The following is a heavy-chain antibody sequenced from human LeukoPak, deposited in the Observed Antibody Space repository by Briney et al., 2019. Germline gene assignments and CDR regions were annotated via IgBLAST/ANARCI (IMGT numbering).Heavy chain of an antibody. CDR2: IKHDGTAK. CDR3: ARDGALSVGVFDI. V-gene: IGHV3-7*04. Sequence: GGSLRLSCAASGVSFSSNWMTWVRQAPGKGLEWVANIKHDGTAKVYVGSVRGRFTISRDNAKNSLYLQMNSLSNEDTAVYYCARDGALSVGVFDIWGQGTMVTVSS. J-gene: IGHJ3*02. D-gene: IGHD1-26*01. CDR1: GVSFSSNW.